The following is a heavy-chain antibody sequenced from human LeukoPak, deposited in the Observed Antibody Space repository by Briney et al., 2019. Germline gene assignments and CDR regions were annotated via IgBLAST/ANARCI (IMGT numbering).Heavy chain of an antibody. D-gene: IGHD6-19*01. V-gene: IGHV3-30-3*01. CDR2: ISYDGSNK. Sequence: PGGSLRLSCAASGFTFSSYAMHWVRQAPGKGLEWVAVISYDGSNKYYADSVKGRFTISRDNAKNSLYLQMNILRAEDTAVYYCARSRGAGPGAHFDYWGQGILVTVSS. CDR3: ARSRGAGPGAHFDY. CDR1: GFTFSSYA. J-gene: IGHJ4*02.